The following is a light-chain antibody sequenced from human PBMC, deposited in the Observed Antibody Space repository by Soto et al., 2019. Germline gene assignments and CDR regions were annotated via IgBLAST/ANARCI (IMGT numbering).Light chain of an antibody. CDR2: GAS. J-gene: IGKJ4*01. V-gene: IGKV3-15*01. Sequence: DIVVTQSPAILSVSPGERVTLYCRARPNVVTNLAWYQQRLGQAPRLLIYGASARATGVPARFSGSGSGTEFFLTISSLQSEDFAVYYCQHYNNWLGTFGGGTKVEIK. CDR1: PNVVTN. CDR3: QHYNNWLGT.